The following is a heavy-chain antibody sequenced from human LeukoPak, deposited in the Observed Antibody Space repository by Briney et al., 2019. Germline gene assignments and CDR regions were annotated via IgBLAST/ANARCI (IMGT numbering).Heavy chain of an antibody. D-gene: IGHD4-17*01. CDR2: IKQDGNEI. V-gene: IGHV3-7*01. CDR3: ASPATVTTYGLEI. CDR1: GFTFSSYW. Sequence: GRSLRLSCAASGFTFSSYWMTWVRQAPGKGLEWVANIKQDGNEIYHVDSVKGRFTISRDNAKKSLYLQMNSLRAEDTAVYYCASPATVTTYGLEIWGQGTMVTVSS. J-gene: IGHJ3*02.